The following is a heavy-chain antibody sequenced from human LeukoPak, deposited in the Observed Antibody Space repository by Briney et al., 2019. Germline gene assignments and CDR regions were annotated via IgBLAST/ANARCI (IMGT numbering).Heavy chain of an antibody. CDR3: ARDSGYSYADDY. CDR1: GFTFRSYA. V-gene: IGHV3-48*02. D-gene: IGHD5-18*01. Sequence: PGGSLRLSCAASGFTFRSYAMQWVRQAPGKGLEWVSYITYNSGTILYADSVKGRFTISRDNAKASLYLQMSSLRDEDTAVYYCARDSGYSYADDYWGQGTLVTVS. J-gene: IGHJ4*02. CDR2: ITYNSGTI.